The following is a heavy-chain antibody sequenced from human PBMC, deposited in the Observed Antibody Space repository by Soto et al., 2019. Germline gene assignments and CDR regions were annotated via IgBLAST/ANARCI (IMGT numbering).Heavy chain of an antibody. J-gene: IGHJ4*02. CDR1: GFSLSTSGVG. CDR2: IYWDGDK. Sequence: QITLKESGPTLVKPTQTLTLTCTFSGFSLSTSGVGVGWIRQPPGKALEWLALIYWDGDKRYSPSLRSRLTITQATSKNQVVLTMTNMDPVDTATYYCARDSSGWYGFDYWGQGALVTVSS. V-gene: IGHV2-5*02. D-gene: IGHD6-19*01. CDR3: ARDSSGWYGFDY.